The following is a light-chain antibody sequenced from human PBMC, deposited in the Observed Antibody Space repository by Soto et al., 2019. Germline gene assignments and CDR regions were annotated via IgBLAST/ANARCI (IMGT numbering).Light chain of an antibody. Sequence: EMVMTQSPDTLSVSPGETATLSCRASQSIRIYLAWYQQRPGQAPRLLIYGASTRATGVPARFIGSGSGTEFTLTSSSLQSEDFAVYYCQQYNYLWTFGQGTKVEV. CDR1: QSIRIY. CDR2: GAS. V-gene: IGKV3-15*01. J-gene: IGKJ1*01. CDR3: QQYNYLWT.